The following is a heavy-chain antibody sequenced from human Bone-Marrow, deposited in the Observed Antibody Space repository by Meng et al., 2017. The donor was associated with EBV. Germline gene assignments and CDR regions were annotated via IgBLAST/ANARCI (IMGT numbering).Heavy chain of an antibody. Sequence: QVQLVQSGAEVKKPGSSVKVSCKTSGGTLRSDAVSWVRQAPGQGLEWMGGLIPMSDAPYDAQKFQDRVTITADESTSTHYMDLSGLRSEDTAVYYCASESGRGFTPDYWGQGTLVTVSS. CDR2: LIPMSDAP. J-gene: IGHJ4*02. CDR3: ASESGRGFTPDY. D-gene: IGHD3-10*01. CDR1: GGTLRSDA. V-gene: IGHV1-69*01.